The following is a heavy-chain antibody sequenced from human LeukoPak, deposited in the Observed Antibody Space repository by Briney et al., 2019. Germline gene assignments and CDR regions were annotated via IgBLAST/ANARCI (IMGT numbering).Heavy chain of an antibody. CDR3: AKDMYNYDSPYFDS. D-gene: IGHD3-22*01. CDR1: GVSVTTYA. V-gene: IGHV3-23*01. J-gene: IGHJ4*02. Sequence: HPGGSLRLSCAASGVSVTTYAMSWVRQAPGKGPEWVSRILGDGTFTYYSDSVKGRFTISRDSSTNTLHLQMNSLRAEDTAVYFCAKDMYNYDSPYFDSWGQGTLVTVSS. CDR2: ILGDGTFT.